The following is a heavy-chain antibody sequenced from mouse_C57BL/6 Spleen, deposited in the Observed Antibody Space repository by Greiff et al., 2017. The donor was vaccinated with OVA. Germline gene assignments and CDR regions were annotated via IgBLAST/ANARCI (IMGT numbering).Heavy chain of an antibody. Sequence: EVKLMESEGGLVQPGSSMKLSCTASGFTFSDYYMAWVRQVPEKGLEWVANINYDGSSTYYLDSLKSRFIISRDNAKNILYLQMSSLKSEDTATYYCARDQNGYYGSSYGYFDVWGTGTTVTVSS. V-gene: IGHV5-16*01. CDR2: INYDGSST. CDR1: GFTFSDYY. CDR3: ARDQNGYYGSSYGYFDV. J-gene: IGHJ1*03. D-gene: IGHD1-1*01.